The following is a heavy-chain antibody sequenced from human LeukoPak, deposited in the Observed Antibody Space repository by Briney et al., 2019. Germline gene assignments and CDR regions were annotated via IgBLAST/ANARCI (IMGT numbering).Heavy chain of an antibody. V-gene: IGHV3-74*01. CDR2: ISGDGSTT. CDR1: GFTSNYW. D-gene: IGHD5-12*01. CDR3: TRGYSGYGNFDC. J-gene: IGHJ4*02. Sequence: GGSLRLSCAAIGFTSNYWMHWVRQAPGKGLVWVSRISGDGSTTFYADSVKGRFTISRDNSKSTLCLQMNSLRAEDTAVYYCTRGYSGYGNFDCWGQGTLVTVSS.